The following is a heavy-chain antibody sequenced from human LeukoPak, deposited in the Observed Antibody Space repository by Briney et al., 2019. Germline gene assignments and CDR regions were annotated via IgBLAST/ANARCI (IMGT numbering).Heavy chain of an antibody. D-gene: IGHD6-13*01. V-gene: IGHV3-11*03. CDR1: GFSLSDYY. CDR2: FNNVDIYT. J-gene: IGHJ4*02. Sequence: GGSLRLSRAASGFSLSDYYMTWIRQAPGKGLEWIAYFNNVDIYTNYAESVKGRFTISRDSAKNSLYLQMSSLRADDTAVYYCASGTAEAPLDNWGQGTLVTVSS. CDR3: ASGTAEAPLDN.